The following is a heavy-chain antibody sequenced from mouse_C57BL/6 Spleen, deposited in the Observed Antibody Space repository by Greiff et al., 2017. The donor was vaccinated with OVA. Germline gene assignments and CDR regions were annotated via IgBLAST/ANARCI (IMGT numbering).Heavy chain of an antibody. CDR3: ARLLYGNWYFDV. V-gene: IGHV3-6*01. CDR1: GYSITSGYY. J-gene: IGHJ1*03. D-gene: IGHD1-1*02. Sequence: EVKLLESGPGLVKPSQSLSLTCSVTGYSITSGYYWNWIRQFPGNKLEWMGYISYDGSNNYNPSLKNRISITRDTSKNQFFLKLNSVTTEDTATYYCARLLYGNWYFDVWGTGTTVTVSS. CDR2: ISYDGSN.